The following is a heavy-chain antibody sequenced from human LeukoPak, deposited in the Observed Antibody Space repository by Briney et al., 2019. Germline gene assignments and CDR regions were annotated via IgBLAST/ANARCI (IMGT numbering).Heavy chain of an antibody. D-gene: IGHD5-18*01. Sequence: SETLSLTCAVYGGSFSGYYWNWIRQPPGKGLEWIGEINQSGRTNYNPSLKSRVTISVDTSKNQFSLKLSSVTAADTAVYYCARGEDTAMVTFDYWGQGTLVTVSS. CDR3: ARGEDTAMVTFDY. CDR2: INQSGRT. CDR1: GGSFSGYY. J-gene: IGHJ4*02. V-gene: IGHV4-34*01.